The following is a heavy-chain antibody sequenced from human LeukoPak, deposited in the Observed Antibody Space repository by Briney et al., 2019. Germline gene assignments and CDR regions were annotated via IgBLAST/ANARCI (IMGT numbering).Heavy chain of an antibody. CDR3: AGGSTLDRGLVYY. CDR2: ISGDESST. D-gene: IGHD3-10*01. V-gene: IGHV3-74*01. Sequence: GGSLRLSCTASGFTFSDYYMSWIRQAPGKGLVWVSRISGDESSTSYADSVKGRFTISRDNAKNTLFLQMNSLRAEDTAVYYCAGGSTLDRGLVYYWGQGTLVTVSS. J-gene: IGHJ4*02. CDR1: GFTFSDYY.